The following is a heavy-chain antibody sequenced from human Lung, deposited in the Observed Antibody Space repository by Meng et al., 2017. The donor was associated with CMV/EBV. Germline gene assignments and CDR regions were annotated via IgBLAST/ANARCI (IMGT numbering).Heavy chain of an antibody. CDR3: ARQGRVYFDY. V-gene: IGHV4-34*10. CDR1: GGSLRGVY. Sequence: GSLRLSCSVSGGSLRGVYWSWIRQPPGKGLEWIGEISQSERTNYSPSLKSRLTMSIHTSEKRFSLQLNSVTAADTAVYYRARQGRVYFDYWGQGVLVTVSS. J-gene: IGHJ4*02. CDR2: ISQSERT.